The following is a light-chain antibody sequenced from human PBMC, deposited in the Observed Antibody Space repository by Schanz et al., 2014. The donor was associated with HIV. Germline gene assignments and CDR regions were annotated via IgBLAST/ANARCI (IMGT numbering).Light chain of an antibody. CDR1: IYTIARRT. Sequence: QSLLTQPPSASGLPGQTVTISCSGSIYTIARRTVDWYQHLPGTAPRLLIHNDDRRPSGVPERFSASKSGTSASLVISGLQSEDEADYYCATWDISLNGPVFGGGTKLTVL. CDR3: ATWDISLNGPV. CDR2: NDD. J-gene: IGLJ2*01. V-gene: IGLV1-44*01.